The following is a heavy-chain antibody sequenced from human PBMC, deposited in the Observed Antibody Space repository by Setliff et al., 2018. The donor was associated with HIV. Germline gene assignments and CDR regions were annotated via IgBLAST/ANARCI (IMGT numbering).Heavy chain of an antibody. CDR3: AQLGMVDDFDY. J-gene: IGHJ4*02. Sequence: ASETLSLTCAVSNYSISSAYYWGWIRHPPGKGLEWIGSIYYSGSTNYNPSLKSRVTISVDTSKNHFSLKLRSVTAADTAVYYCAQLGMVDDFDYWGQGTLVTVSS. CDR1: NYSISSAYY. V-gene: IGHV4-38-2*01. D-gene: IGHD1-1*01. CDR2: IYYSGST.